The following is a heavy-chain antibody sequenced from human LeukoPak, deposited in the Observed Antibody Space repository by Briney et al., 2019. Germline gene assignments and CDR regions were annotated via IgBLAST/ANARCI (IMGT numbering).Heavy chain of an antibody. CDR1: GYTFTSYY. CDR2: INPSGGST. CDR3: ARYGSGSYYYYGMDV. V-gene: IGHV1-46*01. Sequence: ASVKVSCKASGYTFTSYYMHWVRQAPGQGLEWMGIINPSGGSTSYAQKFQGRVTMTRDTSTSTVYMELSSLRSEDTAVYYCARYGSGSYYYYGMDVWGQGTTVTVSS. D-gene: IGHD3-10*01. J-gene: IGHJ6*02.